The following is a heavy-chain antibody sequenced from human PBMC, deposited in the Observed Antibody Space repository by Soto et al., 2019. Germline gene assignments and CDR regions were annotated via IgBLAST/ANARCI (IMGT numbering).Heavy chain of an antibody. D-gene: IGHD6-6*01. CDR3: ARGGAARPDY. Sequence: GGSLRLSCAASGFTFSSYGMNWVRQAPGKGLAWISYISSGRPTIQYADSVKGRFTISRDNAKNSLYLQMNSLRDEDTAVYYCARGGAARPDYWGQGTLVTVSS. CDR2: ISSGRPTI. J-gene: IGHJ4*02. V-gene: IGHV3-48*02. CDR1: GFTFSSYG.